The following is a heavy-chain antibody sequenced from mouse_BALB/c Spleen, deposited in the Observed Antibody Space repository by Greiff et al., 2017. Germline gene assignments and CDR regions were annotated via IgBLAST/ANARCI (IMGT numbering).Heavy chain of an antibody. CDR1: GFSLTSYG. CDR3: ARDDGYNYAMDY. CDR2: IWAGGST. D-gene: IGHD2-3*01. J-gene: IGHJ4*01. Sequence: QVQLKESGPGLVAPSQSLSITCTVSGFSLTSYGVHWVRQPPGKGLEWLGVIWAGGSTNYNSALMSRLSISKDNSKSQVFLKMNSLQTDDTAMYYCARDDGYNYAMDYWGQGTSVTVSS. V-gene: IGHV2-9*02.